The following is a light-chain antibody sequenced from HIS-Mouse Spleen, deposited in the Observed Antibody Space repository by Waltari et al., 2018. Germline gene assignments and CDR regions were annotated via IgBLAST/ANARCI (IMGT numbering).Light chain of an antibody. CDR1: GGDVGGYNL. Sequence: QSALTQPASCSGPPGQSTTTPSPGTGGDVGGYNLFPWYQQHPGKAPKLMIYEGSKRPSGVSNRFSGSKSGNTASLTISGLQAEDEADYYCCSYAGSSTWVFGGGTKLTVL. CDR2: EGS. J-gene: IGLJ3*02. V-gene: IGLV2-23*01. CDR3: CSYAGSSTWV.